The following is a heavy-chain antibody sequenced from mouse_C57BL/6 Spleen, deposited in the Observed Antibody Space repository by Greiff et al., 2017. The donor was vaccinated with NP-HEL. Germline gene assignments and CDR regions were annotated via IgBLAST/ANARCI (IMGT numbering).Heavy chain of an antibody. CDR1: GYTFTSYW. J-gene: IGHJ1*03. CDR3: ARRGLGYFDV. Sequence: VQLQQPGAELVMPGASVKLSCKASGYTFTSYWMHWVKQRPGQGLEWIGEIDPSDSYTNYNQKFKGKSTLTVDKSSSTAYMQLSSLTSEGSAVYYCARRGLGYFDVWGTGTTVTVSS. CDR2: IDPSDSYT. V-gene: IGHV1-69*01. D-gene: IGHD4-1*01.